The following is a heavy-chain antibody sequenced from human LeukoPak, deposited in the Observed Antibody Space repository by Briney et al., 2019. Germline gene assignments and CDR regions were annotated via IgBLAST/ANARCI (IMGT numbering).Heavy chain of an antibody. V-gene: IGHV4-61*02. J-gene: IGHJ5*02. Sequence: SLTLSLTCTVSGGSISSGSYYWSWIRQPAGKGLEWIGRISTSKTTNYNPSLKSRVTISVDTSKNQFSLNLSSVTAADTAVYYCARDSPPSYCSAGSCYFDPWGQGTLVTVSS. D-gene: IGHD2-15*01. CDR2: ISTSKTT. CDR1: GGSISSGSYY. CDR3: ARDSPPSYCSAGSCYFDP.